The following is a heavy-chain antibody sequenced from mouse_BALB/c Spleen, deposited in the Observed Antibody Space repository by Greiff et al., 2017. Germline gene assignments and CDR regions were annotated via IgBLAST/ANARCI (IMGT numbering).Heavy chain of an antibody. D-gene: IGHD1-1*01. Sequence: VQLQQSGAELARPGASVKLSCKASGYTFTSYWMQWVKQRPGQGLEWIGAIYPGDGDTRYTQKFKGKATLTADKSSSTAYMQLSSLASEDSAVYYCARCYYGSSSPFAYWGQGTLVTVSA. CDR1: GYTFTSYW. J-gene: IGHJ3*01. CDR3: ARCYYGSSSPFAY. CDR2: IYPGDGDT. V-gene: IGHV1-87*01.